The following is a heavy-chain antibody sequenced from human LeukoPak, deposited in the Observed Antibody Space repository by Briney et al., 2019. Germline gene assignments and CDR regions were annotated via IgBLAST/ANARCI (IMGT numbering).Heavy chain of an antibody. CDR2: INPNSGGT. J-gene: IGHJ4*02. CDR1: GYTFTVYY. Sequence: ASVKVSCKASGYTFTVYYMHWVRQAPGQGLEWMGWINPNSGGTNYAQKFQGRVTMTRDTSISTAYMELSRLRSDDTAVYYCARAKQWLPLGFDYWGQGTLVTVSS. CDR3: ARAKQWLPLGFDY. D-gene: IGHD6-19*01. V-gene: IGHV1-2*02.